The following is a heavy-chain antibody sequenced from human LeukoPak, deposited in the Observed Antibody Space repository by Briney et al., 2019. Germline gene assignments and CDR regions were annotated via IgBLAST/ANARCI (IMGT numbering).Heavy chain of an antibody. J-gene: IGHJ4*02. CDR2: VSTSGTT. D-gene: IGHD3-9*01. CDR3: ARGSYYDTLTGYYRGSFDS. V-gene: IGHV4-4*07. CDR1: GGSISTYY. Sequence: SETLSLTCTVSGGSISTYYWSWIRQPAEKGLEWIGRVSTSGTTQYNPSFKSRVTMSVDTSSNQFSLELSSVTAADTAVYYCARGSYYDTLTGYYRGSFDSWGQGTLVTVSS.